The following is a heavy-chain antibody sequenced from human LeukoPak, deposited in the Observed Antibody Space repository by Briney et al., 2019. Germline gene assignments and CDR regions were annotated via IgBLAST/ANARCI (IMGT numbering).Heavy chain of an antibody. J-gene: IGHJ1*01. D-gene: IGHD3-22*01. V-gene: IGHV3-23*01. CDR2: ISGSGGST. CDR1: GFTFSSYA. CDR3: AKTYYYDSSGYYYVRYFQH. Sequence: PGGSLRLSCAASGFTFSSYAMSWVRQAPGKGLEWVSAISGSGGSTYYADSVKGRFTIYRDNSKNTLYLQMNSLRAEDTAVYYCAKTYYYDSSGYYYVRYFQHWGQGTLVTVSS.